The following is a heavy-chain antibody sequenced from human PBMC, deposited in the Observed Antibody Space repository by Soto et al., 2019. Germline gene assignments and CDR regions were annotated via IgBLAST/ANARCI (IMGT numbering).Heavy chain of an antibody. V-gene: IGHV4-59*08. CDR2: MFYTGST. CDR3: ARYKRLSVDH. Sequence: QVQLQASGPGLVKPSETLALTCTVSGDSVSGNYWSWIRQPPGKTLEWIGYMFYTGSTNYNPSLMIRVSISVETSKNQFSLRLSSVTAADTAVYYCARYKRLSVDHWGRGTLVTVSS. D-gene: IGHD1-20*01. J-gene: IGHJ4*02. CDR1: GDSVSGNY.